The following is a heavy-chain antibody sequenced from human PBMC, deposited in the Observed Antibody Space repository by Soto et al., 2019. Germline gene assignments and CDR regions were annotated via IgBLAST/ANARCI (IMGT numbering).Heavy chain of an antibody. CDR1: GFTVSSNY. D-gene: IGHD1-26*01. J-gene: IGHJ3*02. V-gene: IGHV3-66*01. CDR2: IYSGGST. Sequence: SGGSLRLSCAASGFTVSSNYMSWVRQAPGKGLEWVSVIYSGGSTYYADSVKGRFTISRDNSKNTLYLQMNSLRAEDTAVYYCARESRATQGAFDIWGQGTMVTVSS. CDR3: ARESRATQGAFDI.